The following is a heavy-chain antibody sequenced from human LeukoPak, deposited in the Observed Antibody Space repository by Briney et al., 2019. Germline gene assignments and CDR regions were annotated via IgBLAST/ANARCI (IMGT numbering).Heavy chain of an antibody. Sequence: GGSLRLSCVASGFTFSSYAVHWVRQAPGKGLEWVAVTSYDGSNKAYGDSVRGRFTISRDNSKNTLYLQMNSLRAEDTAVYYCAKAYVDTTYFDYWGQGTLVTVSS. CDR2: TSYDGSNK. CDR3: AKAYVDTTYFDY. CDR1: GFTFSSYA. J-gene: IGHJ4*02. D-gene: IGHD5-18*01. V-gene: IGHV3-30-3*01.